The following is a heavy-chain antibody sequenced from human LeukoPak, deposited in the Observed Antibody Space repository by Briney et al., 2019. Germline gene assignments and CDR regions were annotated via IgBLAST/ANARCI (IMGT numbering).Heavy chain of an antibody. CDR1: GGSISSYY. V-gene: IGHV4-59*01. Sequence: PSETLSLTCTVSGGSISSYYWSWIRQPPGKGLEWIGYIYYSRSTNYNPSLKSRVTISVDTSKNQFSLKLSSVTAADTAVYYCARVFDSSGGYDYWGQGPLVAVPS. J-gene: IGHJ4*02. D-gene: IGHD3-22*01. CDR3: ARVFDSSGGYDY. CDR2: IYYSRST.